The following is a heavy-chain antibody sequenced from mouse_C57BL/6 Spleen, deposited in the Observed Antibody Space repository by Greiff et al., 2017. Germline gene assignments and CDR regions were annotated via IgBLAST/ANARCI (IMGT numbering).Heavy chain of an antibody. CDR2: IYPGDGDT. V-gene: IGHV1-80*01. CDR3: ASPITTVGGYYFDY. D-gene: IGHD1-1*01. CDR1: GYAFSSYW. Sequence: QVQLQQSGAELVKPGASVKISCKASGYAFSSYWMNWVKQRPGKGLEWIGQIYPGDGDTNYNGKFKGKATLTADKSSSTAYMQLSSLTSEDSAVYFCASPITTVGGYYFDYWGQGTTLTVSS. J-gene: IGHJ2*01.